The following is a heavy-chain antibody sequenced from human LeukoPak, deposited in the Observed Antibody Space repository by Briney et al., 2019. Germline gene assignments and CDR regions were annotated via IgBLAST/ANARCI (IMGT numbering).Heavy chain of an antibody. CDR3: AKDSRLTGYSTRPGEFDY. D-gene: IGHD3-9*01. CDR2: INSDGTST. V-gene: IGHV3-74*01. J-gene: IGHJ4*02. Sequence: PGGSLRLSCGASGFTFSRTWMHWVRQAPGKGLVCVSRINSDGTSTVYADSVKGRLTISRDNAKNTLYLQMNSLRAEDTAVYYCAKDSRLTGYSTRPGEFDYWGQGTLVTVSS. CDR1: GFTFSRTW.